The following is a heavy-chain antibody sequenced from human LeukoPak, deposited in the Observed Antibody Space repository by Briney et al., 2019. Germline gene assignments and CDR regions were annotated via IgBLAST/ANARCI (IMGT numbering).Heavy chain of an antibody. CDR1: GGSFSGYY. D-gene: IGHD2-21*02. Sequence: SETLSLTCAVYGGSFSGYYWSWIRQPPGKGLEWIGEINHSGSTNYNPSLKSRVTISVDTSKNQFSLKLSSVTAADTAVYYCARGVVVTAILYYYYYMDVWGKGITVTVSS. CDR2: INHSGST. V-gene: IGHV4-34*01. J-gene: IGHJ6*03. CDR3: ARGVVVTAILYYYYYMDV.